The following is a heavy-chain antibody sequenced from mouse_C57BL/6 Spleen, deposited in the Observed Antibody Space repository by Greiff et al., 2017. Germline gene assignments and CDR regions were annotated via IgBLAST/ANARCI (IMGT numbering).Heavy chain of an antibody. J-gene: IGHJ4*01. CDR1: GFTFSDYG. V-gene: IGHV5-15*01. Sequence: EVHLVESGGGLVQPGGSLKLSCAASGFTFSDYGMAWVRQAPRKGPEWVAFISNLAYSIYYADTVTGRFTISRENAKNTLYLEMSSLRSEDTAMYYCARHVYYGSSTSYYAMDYWGQGTSVTVSS. D-gene: IGHD1-1*01. CDR2: ISNLAYSI. CDR3: ARHVYYGSSTSYYAMDY.